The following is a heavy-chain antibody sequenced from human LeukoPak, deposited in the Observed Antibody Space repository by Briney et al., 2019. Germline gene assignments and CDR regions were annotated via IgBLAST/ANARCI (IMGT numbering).Heavy chain of an antibody. CDR1: GGSISSSSYY. D-gene: IGHD3-3*01. Sequence: SETLSLTCTVSGGSISSSSYYWGWIRQPPGKGLEWIGSIYYSGSTYYNPSLKSRVTISVDTSKSQFSLKLSSVTAADTAVYYCARPHYDFWSGYADFDYWGQGTLVTVSS. V-gene: IGHV4-39*01. CDR3: ARPHYDFWSGYADFDY. J-gene: IGHJ4*02. CDR2: IYYSGST.